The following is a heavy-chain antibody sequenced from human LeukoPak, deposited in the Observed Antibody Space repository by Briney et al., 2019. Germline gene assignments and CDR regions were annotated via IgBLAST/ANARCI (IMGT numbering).Heavy chain of an antibody. J-gene: IGHJ3*02. CDR3: TRHVLRYFDWSDAFDI. Sequence: GGSLRLSCAASGFTFSGSAMHWVRQASGKGLEWVGRIRSKANSYATAYAASVKGRFTISRDDSKNTAYLQMNSLKTEDTAVYYCTRHVLRYFDWSDAFDIWGQGTMATVSS. CDR2: IRSKANSYAT. V-gene: IGHV3-73*01. CDR1: GFTFSGSA. D-gene: IGHD3-9*01.